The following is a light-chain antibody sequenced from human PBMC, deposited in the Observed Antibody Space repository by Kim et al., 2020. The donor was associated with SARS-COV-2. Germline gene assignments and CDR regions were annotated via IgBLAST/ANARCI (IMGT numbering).Light chain of an antibody. Sequence: DVVMTQSPPFLPVTPGEPASISCRSSQSLLHSNGNSFLHWYLQKPGQSPQLPIYLTSNRASGVPDRFSGSGSGTEFTLKISRVEAEDVGVYYCMQALQTPLTFGGGTKLEI. J-gene: IGKJ4*01. V-gene: IGKV2-28*01. CDR2: LTS. CDR3: MQALQTPLT. CDR1: QSLLHSNGNSF.